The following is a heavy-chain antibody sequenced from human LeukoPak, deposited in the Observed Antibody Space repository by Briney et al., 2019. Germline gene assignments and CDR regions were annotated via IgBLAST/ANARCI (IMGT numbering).Heavy chain of an antibody. CDR2: ISSSSSYI. D-gene: IGHD3-3*01. CDR3: AREADYDFWSGYFEVSWFDP. Sequence: GGSLRLSCAASGFTFSSYSMNWVRQAPGKGLEWVSSISSSSSYIYYADSVKGRFTISRDNAKNSLYLQMNSLRAEDTAVYYCAREADYDFWSGYFEVSWFDPWGQGTLVTVSS. V-gene: IGHV3-21*01. J-gene: IGHJ5*02. CDR1: GFTFSSYS.